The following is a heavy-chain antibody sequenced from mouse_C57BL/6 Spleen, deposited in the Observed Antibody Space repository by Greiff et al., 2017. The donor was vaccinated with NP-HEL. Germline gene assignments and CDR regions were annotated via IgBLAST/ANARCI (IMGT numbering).Heavy chain of an antibody. J-gene: IGHJ3*01. CDR2: IDPNSGGT. V-gene: IGHV1-72*01. CDR1: GYTFTSYW. Sequence: QVQLKQPGAELVKPGASVKLSCKASGYTFTSYWMHWVKQRPGRGLEWIGRIDPNSGGTKYNEKFKSKATLTVDKPSSTAYMQLSSLTSEDSAVYYCARQEDDYDEGAWFAYWGQGTLVTVSA. D-gene: IGHD2-4*01. CDR3: ARQEDDYDEGAWFAY.